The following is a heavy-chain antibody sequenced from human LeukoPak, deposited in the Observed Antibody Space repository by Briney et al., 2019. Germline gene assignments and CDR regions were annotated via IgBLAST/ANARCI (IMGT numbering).Heavy chain of an antibody. V-gene: IGHV3-74*01. CDR3: ARRAVRGGYFDY. J-gene: IGHJ4*02. CDR2: INSDESST. D-gene: IGHD3-10*01. CDR1: GFTFSSYW. Sequence: GGSLRLSCAASGFTFSSYWMHWVRQAPGKGLVWVSRINSDESSTSYADSVKGRFTISRDNAKNTLYLQMNSLRVEDTAVYYCARRAVRGGYFDYWGQGTLVTVSS.